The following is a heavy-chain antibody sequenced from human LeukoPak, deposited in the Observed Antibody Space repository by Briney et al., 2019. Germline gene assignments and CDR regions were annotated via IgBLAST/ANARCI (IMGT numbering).Heavy chain of an antibody. V-gene: IGHV3-23*01. J-gene: IGHJ4*02. CDR2: ISGSGVTT. Sequence: GGSLRLSCAASGFTFNTYAMSWVRQAPGKGLEWVSAISGSGVTTYSADSVKGRFTISRDNSKNTLYLQMNSLRAEDTAVYYCAKGARLFVVVVAATPDYWGQGTLVTVSS. CDR3: AKGARLFVVVVAATPDY. D-gene: IGHD2-15*01. CDR1: GFTFNTYA.